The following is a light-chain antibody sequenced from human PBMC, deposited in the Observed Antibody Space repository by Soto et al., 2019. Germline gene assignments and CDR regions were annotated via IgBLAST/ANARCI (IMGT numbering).Light chain of an antibody. CDR2: AAT. V-gene: IGKV1-6*02. J-gene: IGKJ4*01. CDR3: LQDHNYPLT. Sequence: AIQMAQSPSSLSASVGDRVTITCRASQGIGNDVGWYQQKPGKAPKLLIYAATTLQSGVPSRFSGTRSGTDFTLTISSLQPEAFATYYCLQDHNYPLTFGGGTRVDIK. CDR1: QGIGND.